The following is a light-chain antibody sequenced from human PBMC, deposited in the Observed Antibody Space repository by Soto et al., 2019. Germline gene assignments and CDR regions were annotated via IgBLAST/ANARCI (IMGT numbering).Light chain of an antibody. Sequence: EIVMTQSPATPSVSPGERATLSCRASQSVSTSLAWYQQKPGQAPRLLISGASTRATGVPARFSGSGSETEFTLTISSLQSEDFAVYYCQQYNNWWTFGQGTKVEIK. CDR1: QSVSTS. CDR3: QQYNNWWT. CDR2: GAS. V-gene: IGKV3-15*01. J-gene: IGKJ1*01.